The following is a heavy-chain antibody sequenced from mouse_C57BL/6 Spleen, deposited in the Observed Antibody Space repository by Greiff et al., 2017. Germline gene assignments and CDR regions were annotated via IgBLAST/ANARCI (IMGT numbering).Heavy chain of an antibody. CDR3: ARSPLVDY. V-gene: IGHV1-42*01. CDR2: INPRTGGT. CDR1: GYSFTGYY. Sequence: EVKLVESGPELVKPGASVKISCKASGYSFTGYYMNWVKQSPEKSLEWIGEINPRTGGTTYNQKFKAKATLTVDKSSITAYMQLKSLTSEDSAVYYCARSPLVDYWGQGTTLTVSS. J-gene: IGHJ2*01.